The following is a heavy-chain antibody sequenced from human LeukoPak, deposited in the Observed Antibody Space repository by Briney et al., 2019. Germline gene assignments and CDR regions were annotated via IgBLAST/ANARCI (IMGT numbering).Heavy chain of an antibody. D-gene: IGHD3-9*01. CDR2: ISYDGSKK. J-gene: IGHJ5*02. Sequence: PGGSLILSCAASRFMFSSHGMHWVRQAPGKGLQWVAVISYDGSKKNYADSVKGRFTISRDNSKNTLYLQMNSLRTEDTAVYYCAKGDYYDVLTGRQNCFGPWGQGTLVTVSS. V-gene: IGHV3-30*18. CDR1: RFMFSSHG. CDR3: AKGDYYDVLTGRQNCFGP.